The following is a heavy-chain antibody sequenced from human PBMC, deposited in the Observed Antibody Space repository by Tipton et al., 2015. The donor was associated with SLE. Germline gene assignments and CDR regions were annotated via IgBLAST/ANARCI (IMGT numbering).Heavy chain of an antibody. CDR3: ARSRPTQLGIGPDAFDI. J-gene: IGHJ3*02. CDR2: ISAYNGNT. V-gene: IGHV1-18*01. D-gene: IGHD7-27*01. CDR1: GYTFTSYG. Sequence: QSGAEVKKPGASVKVSCKASGYTFTSYGISWVRQAPGQGLEWMGWISAYNGNTNYAQKLQGRVTMTTDTSTSTAHMELRSLRSDDPAVYYCARSRPTQLGIGPDAFDIWGQGTMVTVSA.